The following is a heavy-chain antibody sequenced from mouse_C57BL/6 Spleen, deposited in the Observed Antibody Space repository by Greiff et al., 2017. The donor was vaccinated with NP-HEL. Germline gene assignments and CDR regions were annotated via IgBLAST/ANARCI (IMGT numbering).Heavy chain of an antibody. Sequence: QVQLKESGPGLVQPSQSLSITCTVSGFSLTSYGVHWVRQSPGKGLEWLGVIWSGGSTDYNADFISRLSISKDNAKSQVFFKRNSLQADDTAIYYCARDVDWYFDVWGTGTTVTVS. CDR1: GFSLTSYG. CDR3: ARDVDWYFDV. D-gene: IGHD3-3*01. J-gene: IGHJ1*03. CDR2: IWSGGST. V-gene: IGHV2-2*01.